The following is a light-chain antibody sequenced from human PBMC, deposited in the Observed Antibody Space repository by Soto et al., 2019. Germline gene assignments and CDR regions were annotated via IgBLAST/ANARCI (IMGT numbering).Light chain of an antibody. Sequence: EIVMTQSPATLSLSPGERFTLAFMSSQIVRSNLAWYQQKPGQAPRLLIYGASTRATGLPARLSGSGSGTDFTLTISSLQSEDFAVYYCQQYNTWPPITFGQGTRLEN. V-gene: IGKV3-15*01. J-gene: IGKJ5*01. CDR2: GAS. CDR3: QQYNTWPPIT. CDR1: QIVRSN.